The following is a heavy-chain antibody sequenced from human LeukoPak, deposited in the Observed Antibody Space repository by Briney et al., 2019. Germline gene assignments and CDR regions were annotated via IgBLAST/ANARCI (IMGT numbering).Heavy chain of an antibody. D-gene: IGHD2-2*01. CDR1: GFTFNRYA. V-gene: IGHV3-23*01. J-gene: IGHJ5*02. CDR2: ISGGGGST. CDR3: ARSPTAINGYFDP. Sequence: GGSLRLSCAASGFTFNRYALHWVRQAPGKGLEWVSTISGGGGSTYYADSVKGRFTISRDNSKNTLYLQMNSLRADDTAVYYCARSPTAINGYFDPWGQGTLVTVSS.